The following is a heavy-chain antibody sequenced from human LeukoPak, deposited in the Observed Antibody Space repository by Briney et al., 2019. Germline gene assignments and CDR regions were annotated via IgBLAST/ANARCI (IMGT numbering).Heavy chain of an antibody. CDR1: AFTFSNYS. D-gene: IGHD3-10*01. CDR2: ISGSGGST. Sequence: PGGSLRLSCAASAFTFSNYSMNWVRQAPGKGLEWVSAISGSGGSTCYADSVKGRFTISRDNSKNTLYLQMNSLRAEDTAVYYCAKNPMVRGVILPSYFDYWGQGTLVTVSS. CDR3: AKNPMVRGVILPSYFDY. V-gene: IGHV3-23*01. J-gene: IGHJ4*02.